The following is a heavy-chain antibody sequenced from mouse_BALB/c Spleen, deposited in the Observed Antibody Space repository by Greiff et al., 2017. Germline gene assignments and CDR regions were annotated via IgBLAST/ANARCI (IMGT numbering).Heavy chain of an antibody. D-gene: IGHD1-1*01. CDR3: ARVGGYYGSSFAY. Sequence: VHLVESGPGLVAPSQSLSITCTVSGFSLTSYGVHWVRQPPGKGLEWLGVIWAGGSTNYNSALMSRLSISKDNSKSQVFLKMNSLQTDDTAMYYCARVGGYYGSSFAYWGQGTLVTVSA. V-gene: IGHV2-9*02. CDR1: GFSLTSYG. J-gene: IGHJ3*01. CDR2: IWAGGST.